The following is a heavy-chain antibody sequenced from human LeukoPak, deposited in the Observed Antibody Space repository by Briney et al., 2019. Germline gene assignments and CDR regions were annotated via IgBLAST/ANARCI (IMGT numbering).Heavy chain of an antibody. CDR3: ARNLLLWFGEIQNWFDP. J-gene: IGHJ5*02. V-gene: IGHV1-18*01. CDR1: GYTFTSYG. CDR2: ISAYNGNT. D-gene: IGHD3-10*01. Sequence: ASVKVSCKASGYTFTSYGISWVRQAPGQGLEWMGWISAYNGNTNYAQKLQGRVTMTTDTSTSTAYMELWSLRSDDTAVYYCARNLLLWFGEIQNWFDPWGQGTLVTVSS.